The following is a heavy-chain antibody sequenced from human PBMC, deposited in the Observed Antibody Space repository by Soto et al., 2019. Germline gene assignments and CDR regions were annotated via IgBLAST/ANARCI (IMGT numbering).Heavy chain of an antibody. V-gene: IGHV3-23*01. CDR3: AKLGYDGGWYGQDY. D-gene: IGHD6-19*01. CDR2: ISGSGGST. CDR1: GFTFSSYA. Sequence: GGSLRLSCAASGFTFSSYAMSWVRQAPGKGLEWVSAISGSGGSTYYADSVKGRFTISRDNSKNTLYLQMNSLRAEDTAVYYCAKLGYDGGWYGQDYWGQGTLVTVSS. J-gene: IGHJ4*02.